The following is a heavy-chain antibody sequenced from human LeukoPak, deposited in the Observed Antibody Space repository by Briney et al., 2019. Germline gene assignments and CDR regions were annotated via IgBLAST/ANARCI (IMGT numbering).Heavy chain of an antibody. CDR3: ARTYGTYYYFLDV. V-gene: IGHV3-11*01. Sequence: PGGSLRLSCAASGFTFSDLHMTCIRQAPGQGLEWISYISGDGETIYFTDSVKGRFSVSRDNAKSSLYLQMDRLRVDDTAVYHCARTYGTYYYFLDVWGKGSTVIVS. D-gene: IGHD3-10*01. J-gene: IGHJ6*03. CDR2: ISGDGETI. CDR1: GFTFSDLH.